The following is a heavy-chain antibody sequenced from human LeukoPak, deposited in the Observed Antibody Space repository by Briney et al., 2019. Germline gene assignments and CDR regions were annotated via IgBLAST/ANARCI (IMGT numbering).Heavy chain of an antibody. CDR1: GFTFSNAW. V-gene: IGHV3-15*01. D-gene: IGHD6-19*01. Sequence: PGGSLRLSCAASGFTFSNAWMNWVRQSPGKGLEWVGRIKSKTDGGTIDYGAPVKGRFTISRDDSKNTLFLQMNSLRAEDTAVYYCAREAAVAGKGGFDYWGQGTLVTVSS. J-gene: IGHJ4*02. CDR2: IKSKTDGGTI. CDR3: AREAAVAGKGGFDY.